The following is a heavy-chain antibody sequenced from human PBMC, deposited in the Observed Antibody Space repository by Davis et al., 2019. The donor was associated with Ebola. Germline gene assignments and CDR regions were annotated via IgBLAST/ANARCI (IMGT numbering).Heavy chain of an antibody. Sequence: SETLSLTCAVSGGSISSSNWWSWVRPPPGKGLEWIGEIYHSGSTNYNPSLKSRVTISVDKSKKQFSLKLSSVTAADTAVYYCARGHRYCSSTSCTAAQYYYYYYGMDVWGQGTTVTVSS. J-gene: IGHJ6*02. V-gene: IGHV4-4*02. CDR3: ARGHRYCSSTSCTAAQYYYYYYGMDV. CDR2: IYHSGST. CDR1: GGSISSSNW. D-gene: IGHD2-2*01.